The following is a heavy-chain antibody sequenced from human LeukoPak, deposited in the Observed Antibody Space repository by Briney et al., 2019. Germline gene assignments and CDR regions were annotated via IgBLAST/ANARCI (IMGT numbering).Heavy chain of an antibody. V-gene: IGHV4-59*01. CDR3: ARELWFGESYYYYGMDV. Sequence: PSETLSLTCTVSGGSISSCYWSWIRQPPGKGLEWIGYIYYSGSTNYNPSLKSRVTISVDTSKNQFSLKLSSVTAADTAVYYCARELWFGESYYYYGMDVWGQGTTVTVSS. J-gene: IGHJ6*02. CDR1: GGSISSCY. CDR2: IYYSGST. D-gene: IGHD3-10*01.